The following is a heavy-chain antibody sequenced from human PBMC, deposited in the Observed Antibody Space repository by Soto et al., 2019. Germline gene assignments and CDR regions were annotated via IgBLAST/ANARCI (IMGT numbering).Heavy chain of an antibody. CDR3: ARSQGGSSSLDIYYYYYYGMDV. J-gene: IGHJ6*02. Sequence: QVQLVQSGAEVKKPGSSVKVSCTAPGGTYSSYAISWVRQAPGQGLEWMGGIIPIFGTANYAQKFQGRVTITADESTSTGYMVLSSLRSEDTAVYYCARSQGGSSSLDIYYYYYYGMDVCGQGTTVTVSS. CDR2: IIPIFGTA. V-gene: IGHV1-69*01. D-gene: IGHD2-15*01. CDR1: GGTYSSYA.